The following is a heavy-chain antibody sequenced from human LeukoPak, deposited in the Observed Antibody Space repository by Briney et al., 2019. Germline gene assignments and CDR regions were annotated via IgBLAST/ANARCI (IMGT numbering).Heavy chain of an antibody. Sequence: ASVKVSCKASGYTFTSYGIRWVRQAPGQGLEWMGWISAHNGNTNYAQKLQGRVTMTTDTSTSTAYMELRSLRSDGTAVYYCARAYRIFGVVIIPHPFDYSGQGTLVTVSS. CDR2: ISAHNGNT. V-gene: IGHV1-18*01. D-gene: IGHD3-3*02. J-gene: IGHJ4*02. CDR3: ARAYRIFGVVIIPHPFDY. CDR1: GYTFTSYG.